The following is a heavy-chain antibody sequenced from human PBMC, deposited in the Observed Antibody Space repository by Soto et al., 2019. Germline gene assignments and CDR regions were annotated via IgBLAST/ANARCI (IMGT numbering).Heavy chain of an antibody. CDR2: VNHSGTT. Sequence: QVQLQQWGAGLLKPSETLSLTCAVYGGSFSGYYWTWIRQSPEKGLEWIGEVNHSGTTYYNPSLKTRVTISVHTPKNKFSLKMSSVNAADTAGYYCARGIGYCSSINCYSSRRLRFDSWGQGTLVTVSS. CDR3: ARGIGYCSSINCYSSRRLRFDS. J-gene: IGHJ4*02. D-gene: IGHD2-2*01. CDR1: GGSFSGYY. V-gene: IGHV4-34*01.